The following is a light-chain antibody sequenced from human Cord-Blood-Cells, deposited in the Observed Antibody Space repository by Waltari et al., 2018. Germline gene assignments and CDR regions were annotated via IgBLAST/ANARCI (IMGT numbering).Light chain of an antibody. V-gene: IGKV3-11*01. CDR2: DAS. CDR3: QQRSNWPPWT. Sequence: DIVLTQPPATLSLSPGERANLSCRASQSVSSYLAWYQQKPGQAPRLLIYDASNRATGIPARFSGSGSGTDFTLTISSLEPEDFAVYYCQQRSNWPPWTFGQGTKVEIK. CDR1: QSVSSY. J-gene: IGKJ1*01.